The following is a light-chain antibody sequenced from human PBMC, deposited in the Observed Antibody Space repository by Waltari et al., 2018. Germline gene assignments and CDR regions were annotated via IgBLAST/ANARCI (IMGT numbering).Light chain of an antibody. CDR3: QAWDSNSYV. CDR2: QDT. J-gene: IGLJ1*01. Sequence: SYELTQPPSVSVSPGQTASITCSGDKLGDKYACWYQQKPGQSPVVVIYQDTKRPSGIPERFSGSNSGNTATLTISETKAMDEADYYCQAWDSNSYVFGTGTKVTVL. V-gene: IGLV3-1*01. CDR1: KLGDKY.